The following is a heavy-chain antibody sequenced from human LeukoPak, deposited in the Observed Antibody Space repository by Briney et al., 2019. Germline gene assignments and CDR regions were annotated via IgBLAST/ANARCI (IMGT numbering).Heavy chain of an antibody. CDR2: INHSGST. Sequence: PSETLSLTCAVYGGSFCGYYWSWIRQPPGKGLEWIGEINHSGSTNYNPSLKSRVTISVDTSKNQFSLKLSSVTAADTAVYYCARCRWYGSSIDYWGQGTLVTVSS. J-gene: IGHJ4*02. CDR1: GGSFCGYY. CDR3: ARCRWYGSSIDY. D-gene: IGHD6-6*01. V-gene: IGHV4-34*01.